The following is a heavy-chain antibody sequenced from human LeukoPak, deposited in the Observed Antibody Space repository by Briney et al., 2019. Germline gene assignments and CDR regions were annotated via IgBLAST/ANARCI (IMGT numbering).Heavy chain of an antibody. CDR1: AGSISSSGFF. J-gene: IGHJ5*02. Sequence: NPSETLSLTCNVSAGSISSSGFFWGWIRQPPGKGLEWIGSVYSTGSTYYNPSLKSRVTISVYTSKNQFSLKLTSVTAADTAVYYCAKQGYSGSGRYNWFDPWGQGIRVTVSS. V-gene: IGHV4-39*01. D-gene: IGHD3-10*01. CDR3: AKQGYSGSGRYNWFDP. CDR2: VYSTGST.